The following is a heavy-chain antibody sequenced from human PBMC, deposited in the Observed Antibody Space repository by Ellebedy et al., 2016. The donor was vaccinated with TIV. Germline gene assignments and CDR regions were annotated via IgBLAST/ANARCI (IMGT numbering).Heavy chain of an antibody. V-gene: IGHV2-70*04. D-gene: IGHD3-9*01. CDR3: ALRAADILTL. J-gene: IGHJ4*02. CDR2: IDGDDNK. CDR1: GVALRHAEMR. Sequence: SGPTLVKPTRTLTVTCDFPGVALRHAEMRVSWIRQTPGKALEWLARIDGDDNKLYSTSLQTRPTVSKDTYKDQVVLTIHNVHPVDTDTYYRALRAADILTLWGQGILVTVSS.